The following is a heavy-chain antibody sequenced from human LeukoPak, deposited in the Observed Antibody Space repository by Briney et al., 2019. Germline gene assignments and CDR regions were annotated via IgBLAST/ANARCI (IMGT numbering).Heavy chain of an antibody. Sequence: GGSLGLSCAASGFTFSSYEMNWVRLGPGKGLVWVSCIDPDGTETTYADSVKGRLTISRDNAKNTVFLQMNNLTAEDTAVYYCTRAYDSGTYSTFDYWGQGALVTVTS. CDR3: TRAYDSGTYSTFDY. CDR2: IDPDGTET. D-gene: IGHD3-10*01. CDR1: GFTFSSYE. J-gene: IGHJ4*02. V-gene: IGHV3-74*01.